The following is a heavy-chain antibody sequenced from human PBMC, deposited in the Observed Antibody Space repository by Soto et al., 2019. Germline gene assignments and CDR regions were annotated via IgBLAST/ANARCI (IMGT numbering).Heavy chain of an antibody. D-gene: IGHD5-12*01. CDR3: AHRGEVATIISDAFDI. V-gene: IGHV2-5*02. CDR2: IYWDDDK. J-gene: IGHJ3*02. Sequence: QITLKESGPTLVKPTQTLKLTCTFSGISLSTDAVGVAWIRQPPGKALEWLALIYWDDDKRYSPSLKSRLTIIKDTSKNQVVLTMTNMDPVDTATYYCAHRGEVATIISDAFDIWGPGTSVTVSS. CDR1: GISLSTDAVG.